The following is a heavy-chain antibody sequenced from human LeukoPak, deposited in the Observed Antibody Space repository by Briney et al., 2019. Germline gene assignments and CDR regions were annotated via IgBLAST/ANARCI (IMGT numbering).Heavy chain of an antibody. Sequence: GGSLRLSCAASGFTFDNYAMNWVRRAPGKGLVGVTYISGGGAKRLYSDSVKGRFTISRDNPKNTLYLQINNLRAEDTAMYYCAKCSAGYYNDAFDIWGRGTMVTVSS. V-gene: IGHV3-23*01. CDR2: ISGGGAKR. D-gene: IGHD3-10*02. CDR3: AKCSAGYYNDAFDI. CDR1: GFTFDNYA. J-gene: IGHJ3*02.